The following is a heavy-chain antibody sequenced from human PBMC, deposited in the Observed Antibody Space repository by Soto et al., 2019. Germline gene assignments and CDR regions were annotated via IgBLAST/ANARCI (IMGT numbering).Heavy chain of an antibody. J-gene: IGHJ4*02. CDR2: IYYSGTT. Sequence: QVQLQESGPGLVKPSDTLSLTCAVSGYSISSSNWWGWIRQPPGKGLEWIGYIYYSGTTYYNPSLKSRVTRAVDTSKKHFSLKLTSVTAVDTAVYYCARRAIQGPIDYWGQGTLVTVSS. V-gene: IGHV4-28*01. CDR1: GYSISSSNW. CDR3: ARRAIQGPIDY.